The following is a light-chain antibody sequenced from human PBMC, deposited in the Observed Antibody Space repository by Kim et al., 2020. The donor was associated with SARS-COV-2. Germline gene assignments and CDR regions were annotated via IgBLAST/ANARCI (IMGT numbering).Light chain of an antibody. Sequence: GQSITISCSGTSNDVGGLDYVSWYQHHPGTAPKLMIYEVNQRPSGVPSRFSGSKSGNTASLTISGLQPEDEAEYYCCSYASSRTYVFCGGTQLTVL. CDR2: EVN. CDR3: CSYASSRTYV. V-gene: IGLV2-11*01. CDR1: SNDVGGLDY. J-gene: IGLJ3*02.